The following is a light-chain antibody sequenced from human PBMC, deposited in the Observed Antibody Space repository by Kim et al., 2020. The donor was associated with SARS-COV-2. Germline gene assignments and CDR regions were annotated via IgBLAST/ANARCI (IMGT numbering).Light chain of an antibody. J-gene: IGLJ3*02. Sequence: QSVLTQPPSASGTPGQRVTISCSGSSSNIGSNYVYWYQQLPGAAPTLLITRNNQRPSGVPDRFSASKSGNSVSLAIDGLRSEDEAHYYCAGWDDTLNGVFGGGTKVTVL. CDR3: AGWDDTLNGV. CDR2: RNN. V-gene: IGLV1-47*01. CDR1: SSNIGSNY.